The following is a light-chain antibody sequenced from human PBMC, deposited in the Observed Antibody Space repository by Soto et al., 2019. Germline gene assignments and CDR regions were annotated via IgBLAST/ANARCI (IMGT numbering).Light chain of an antibody. V-gene: IGKV1-39*01. CDR3: QPGFSTPLLT. CDR2: GAS. J-gene: IGKJ4*01. Sequence: DIQMTQSPSSLSASVGDRVTITCRASQSISTFLNWYQQKPGKAPKLLIYGASHLESGVPSTFSGSGSGTDFTLTISSLQPEDFATYYCQPGFSTPLLTFGGGTKVEIK. CDR1: QSISTF.